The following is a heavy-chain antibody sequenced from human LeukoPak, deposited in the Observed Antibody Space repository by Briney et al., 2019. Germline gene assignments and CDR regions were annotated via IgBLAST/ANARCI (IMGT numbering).Heavy chain of an antibody. Sequence: GRSLRLSCAGSGFTFDEHAMPWVRQAPGKGLEWVSGISWNSGSIAYADSVKGRFTISRDNAKNLLFLQMSSLRAADTALYYCVKGHCSSSSCFPNYYYYMDVWGTGTTVTVSS. CDR3: VKGHCSSSSCFPNYYYYMDV. CDR2: ISWNSGSI. J-gene: IGHJ6*03. V-gene: IGHV3-9*01. D-gene: IGHD2-15*01. CDR1: GFTFDEHA.